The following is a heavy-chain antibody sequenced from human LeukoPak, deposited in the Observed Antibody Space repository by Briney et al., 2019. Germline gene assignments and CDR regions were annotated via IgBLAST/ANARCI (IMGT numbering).Heavy chain of an antibody. J-gene: IGHJ6*02. CDR2: ISYDGSNK. Sequence: PGGSLRLSCAASGFTFSSYAMHWVRQAPGKGLEWVAVISYDGSNKYYADSVKGRFTISGDNSKNTLYLQMNSLRAEDTAVYYCATGGVVVPAAIQGKYYYYGMDVWGQGTTVTVPS. CDR3: ATGGVVVPAAIQGKYYYYGMDV. V-gene: IGHV3-30-3*01. D-gene: IGHD2-2*02. CDR1: GFTFSSYA.